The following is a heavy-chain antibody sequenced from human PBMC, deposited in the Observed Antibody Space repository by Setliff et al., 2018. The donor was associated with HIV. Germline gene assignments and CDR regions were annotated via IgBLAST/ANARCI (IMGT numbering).Heavy chain of an antibody. J-gene: IGHJ6*03. CDR1: GYTFSSYD. V-gene: IGHV1-8*02. CDR2: MNPNSGNT. Sequence: ASVKVSCKASGYTFSSYDINWVRQATGQGLEWMGWMNPNSGNTGYAQKFQGRVAMTRNTSISTAYMELNNLKFEDTAVYYCARARRDSYDRGRRNHYYIDVWGKGTTVTVSS. D-gene: IGHD3-22*01. CDR3: ARARRDSYDRGRRNHYYIDV.